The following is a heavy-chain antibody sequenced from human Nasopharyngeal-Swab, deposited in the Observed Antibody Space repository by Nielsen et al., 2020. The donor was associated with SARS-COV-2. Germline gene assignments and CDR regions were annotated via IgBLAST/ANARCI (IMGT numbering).Heavy chain of an antibody. Sequence: GESLKISCAASGFTFSSYGMHWVRQAPGKGLEWVAVIWYDGSNKYYADSVKGRFTISRDNSKNTLYLQMNSLRAEDTAVYYCARTDYGDGIFDYWGQGTLVTVSS. CDR1: GFTFSSYG. CDR2: IWYDGSNK. J-gene: IGHJ4*02. CDR3: ARTDYGDGIFDY. D-gene: IGHD4-17*01. V-gene: IGHV3-33*01.